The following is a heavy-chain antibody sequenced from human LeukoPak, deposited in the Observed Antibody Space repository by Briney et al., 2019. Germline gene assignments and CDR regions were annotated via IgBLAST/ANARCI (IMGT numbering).Heavy chain of an antibody. CDR3: ARWGIGDLRNTFDI. CDR1: GYTFTGYC. Sequence: ASVKVSCKASGYTFTGYCIYWVRQAPGQGLEWMGWINPNSGGTNYAQKFQGRVTKTRDTSISTAYMELSRLRSDDTAVYYCARWGIGDLRNTFDIWGHGTMVTVSS. D-gene: IGHD3-10*01. J-gene: IGHJ3*02. V-gene: IGHV1-2*02. CDR2: INPNSGGT.